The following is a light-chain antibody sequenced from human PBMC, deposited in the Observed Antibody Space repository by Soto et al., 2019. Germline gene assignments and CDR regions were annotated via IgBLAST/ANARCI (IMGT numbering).Light chain of an antibody. J-gene: IGLJ3*02. CDR3: SSSAGTNIFVL. CDR2: EVN. V-gene: IGLV2-8*01. CDR1: SSDIGGYNS. Sequence: QSALTQPPSASGSPGQSVTISCTGTSSDIGGYNSVSWYQQHPGKAPKLMIYEVNKRPLGVPERFSGSKSGNTASLTVSGRQDDDEADDYCSSSAGTNIFVLFGGGTKLTVL.